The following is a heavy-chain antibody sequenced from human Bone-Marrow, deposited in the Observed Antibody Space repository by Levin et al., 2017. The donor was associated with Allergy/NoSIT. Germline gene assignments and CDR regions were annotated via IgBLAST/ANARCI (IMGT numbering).Heavy chain of an antibody. V-gene: IGHV4-39*01. CDR1: GGSISNSDYY. CDR3: TRGGVYVWGSYRYQGDY. D-gene: IGHD3-16*02. J-gene: IGHJ4*02. Sequence: SQTLSLPCTVFGGSISNSDYYWGWIRQPPGKGLEWIGTISYSGSTYYNPSLKSRVSISVDTSKNQFSLRLSFVTAADTAVYYCTRGGVYVWGSYRYQGDYWGQGTLVTVSS. CDR2: ISYSGST.